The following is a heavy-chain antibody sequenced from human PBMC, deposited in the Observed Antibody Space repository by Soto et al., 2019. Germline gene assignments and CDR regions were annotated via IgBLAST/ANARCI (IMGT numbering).Heavy chain of an antibody. CDR1: GFTFSTYG. CDR2: IWYDGSNK. Sequence: QVQLVESGGGVVQPGRSLRLSCTASGFTFSTYGMHWVRQAPGKGSERVTVIWYDGSNKYYADSVKGRFTISRDNYKNTLYLQMNSLRADDTAVYYCARGGGSGSSFVGYYYYTLDVWGQGTTVPVSS. J-gene: IGHJ6*02. V-gene: IGHV3-33*01. CDR3: ARGGGSGSSFVGYYYYTLDV. D-gene: IGHD1-26*01.